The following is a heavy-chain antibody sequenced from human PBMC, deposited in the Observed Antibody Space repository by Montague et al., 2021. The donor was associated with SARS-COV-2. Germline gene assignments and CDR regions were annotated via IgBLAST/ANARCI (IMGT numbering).Heavy chain of an antibody. CDR1: GDSVSRNFAT. Sequence: CAISGDSVSRNFATWNWIRQSPSRGLEWLGRTYYRSKWYNDYAESVKSRITIDPDTSEHQFSLHLNSVTPEDTAVYYCARIPVGSKYYFDFWGQGTLVTVSS. D-gene: IGHD2-2*01. CDR3: ARIPVGSKYYFDF. J-gene: IGHJ4*02. V-gene: IGHV6-1*01. CDR2: TYYRSKWYN.